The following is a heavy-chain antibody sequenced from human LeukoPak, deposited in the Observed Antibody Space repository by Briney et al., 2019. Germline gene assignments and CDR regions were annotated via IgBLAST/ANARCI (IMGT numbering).Heavy chain of an antibody. J-gene: IGHJ4*02. V-gene: IGHV3-53*01. Sequence: GGSLRLFCAASGFTVSSNYMNWVRQAPGKGLEWLSVIYSGGSIYYADSVKGRFTISRDNSKNTLILQMNSLRAEDTAEYYCARGDDYGGAWYYFDYWGQGTLVTVSS. D-gene: IGHD4-23*01. CDR1: GFTVSSNY. CDR2: IYSGGSI. CDR3: ARGDDYGGAWYYFDY.